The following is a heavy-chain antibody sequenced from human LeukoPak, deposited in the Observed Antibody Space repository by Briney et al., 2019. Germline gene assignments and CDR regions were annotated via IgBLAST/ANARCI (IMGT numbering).Heavy chain of an antibody. V-gene: IGHV4-39*07. CDR1: GGYISSSSYY. Sequence: PSETLSLTCTVAGGYISSSSYYWGWLRQPPGKGLEWIGMSYYSGSTYYNPSLKSRVTISVDTSKNQFSLKLSSVTAADTAVYYCARGPKGYYDSSGYSYYFDYWGQGTLVTVSS. D-gene: IGHD3-22*01. J-gene: IGHJ4*02. CDR2: SYYSGST. CDR3: ARGPKGYYDSSGYSYYFDY.